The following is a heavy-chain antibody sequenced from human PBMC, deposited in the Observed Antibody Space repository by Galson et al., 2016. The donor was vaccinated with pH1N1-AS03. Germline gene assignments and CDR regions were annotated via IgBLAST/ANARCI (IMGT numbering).Heavy chain of an antibody. V-gene: IGHV3-9*01. CDR3: TALDF. CDR1: GFTFDDYA. CDR2: ITWNSDSI. Sequence: SLRLSCAASGFTFDDYAMHWVRLAPGKGLEWVSGITWNSDSIGYADSVKGRFTISGDNAQNSLYLQMNSLRSEDTALYYCTALDFWGQGTLVTVAS. J-gene: IGHJ4*02.